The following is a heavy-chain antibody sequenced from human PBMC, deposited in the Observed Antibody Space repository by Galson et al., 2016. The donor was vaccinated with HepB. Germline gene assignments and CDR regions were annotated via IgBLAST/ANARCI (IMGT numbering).Heavy chain of an antibody. V-gene: IGHV1-2*04. D-gene: IGHD6-19*01. J-gene: IGHJ3*01. CDR1: GFTFTDYY. Sequence: SVKVSCKASGFTFTDYYIQWVRQAPGQGLEWMGWINPDSGGTNYAQKFQGWVTMTRDTSISTVYMELSRLRPDDTAVYYCAREEVAEREESAFDLWGQGTLVTVSS. CDR2: INPDSGGT. CDR3: AREEVAEREESAFDL.